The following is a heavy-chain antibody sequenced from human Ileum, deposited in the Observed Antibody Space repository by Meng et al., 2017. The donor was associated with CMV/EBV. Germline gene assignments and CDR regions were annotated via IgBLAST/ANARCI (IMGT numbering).Heavy chain of an antibody. J-gene: IGHJ4*02. CDR3: AGPAHSSSWAYYFAF. CDR1: GFTFSRFG. D-gene: IGHD6-13*01. V-gene: IGHV3-30*02. Sequence: GSLRLSCAASGFTFSRFGMHWVRQSPGKGLEWVAFIHYDGSSESYADSVKGRFTISRDNSKNTLFLQMNSLRTEDTAVYYCAGPAHSSSWAYYFAFWGQGTLVTVSS. CDR2: IHYDGSSE.